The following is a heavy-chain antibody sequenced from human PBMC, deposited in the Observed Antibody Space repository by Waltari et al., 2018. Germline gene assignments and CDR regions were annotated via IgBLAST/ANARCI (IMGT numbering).Heavy chain of an antibody. CDR1: GSSINTYY. CDR3: ARGGLTMLSNWFDP. D-gene: IGHD3-10*01. CDR2: IYSSGSS. J-gene: IGHJ5*02. V-gene: IGHV4-59*01. Sequence: QVQLQESGPGLVKPSETLSLTCSVSGSSINTYYWIWIRQPPGKGLEYIGYIYSSGSSNYNPSFKSLVTISLDMSKNQFSLKLTSVTAADTAVYYCARGGLTMLSNWFDPWGQGTLVTVSS.